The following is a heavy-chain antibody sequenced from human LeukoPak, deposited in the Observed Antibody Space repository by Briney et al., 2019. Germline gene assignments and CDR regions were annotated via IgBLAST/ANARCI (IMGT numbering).Heavy chain of an antibody. V-gene: IGHV3-23*01. D-gene: IGHD3-22*01. CDR3: ASNYYDSSGPFSWAFDM. J-gene: IGHJ3*02. CDR2: ISASGGKT. Sequence: GGSLRLSCAASGFTFSNYAMTWVRQAPGKGLEWVSGISASGGKTYYADSVKGRFTVSRDNSKKNTVFLEMSSLIAEDTAIYYCASNYYDSSGPFSWAFDMWGQGTMVTVSS. CDR1: GFTFSNYA.